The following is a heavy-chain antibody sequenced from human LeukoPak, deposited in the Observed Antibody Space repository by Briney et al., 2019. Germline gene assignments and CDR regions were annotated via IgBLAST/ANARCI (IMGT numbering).Heavy chain of an antibody. V-gene: IGHV3-23*01. D-gene: IGHD2-2*01. CDR3: AKDRHPCADVVVVPAEPLADFTVKDAFDI. J-gene: IGHJ3*02. Sequence: PGGSLRLSCAASEFTFISYAMSWVRQAPGKGLEWVSAISGSGGSIYYADSVKGRFTISRDNSKNTLYLQMNSLRAEDTAVYYCAKDRHPCADVVVVPAEPLADFTVKDAFDIWGQGTMVTVSS. CDR1: EFTFISYA. CDR2: ISGSGGSI.